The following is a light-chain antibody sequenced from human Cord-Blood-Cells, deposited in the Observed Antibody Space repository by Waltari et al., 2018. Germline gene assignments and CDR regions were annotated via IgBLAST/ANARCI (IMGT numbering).Light chain of an antibody. CDR2: EVS. Sequence: QSALTQPASVSGSPGQSITNSCTGTSSDVGSYNLFAWYQQHPGKAPKLMIYEVSKRPSGFSNRFSGSKSGNTASLTISGLQAEDEADYYCCSYAGSSTLVFGGGTKLTVL. CDR1: SSDVGSYNL. CDR3: CSYAGSSTLV. V-gene: IGLV2-23*02. J-gene: IGLJ3*02.